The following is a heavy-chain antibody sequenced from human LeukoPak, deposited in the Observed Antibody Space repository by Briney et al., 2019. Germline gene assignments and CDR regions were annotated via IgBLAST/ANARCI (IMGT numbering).Heavy chain of an antibody. D-gene: IGHD3-3*01. CDR3: ARGYSTIFGVVIPSFDY. Sequence: GGSLRLSCAAPGLTFSSYSMNWVRQAPGKGLEWVSSISSSSSYIYYADSVKGRFTISRDNAKNSLYLQMNSLRAEDTAVYYCARGYSTIFGVVIPSFDYWGQGTLVTVSS. V-gene: IGHV3-21*01. CDR1: GLTFSSYS. CDR2: ISSSSSYI. J-gene: IGHJ4*02.